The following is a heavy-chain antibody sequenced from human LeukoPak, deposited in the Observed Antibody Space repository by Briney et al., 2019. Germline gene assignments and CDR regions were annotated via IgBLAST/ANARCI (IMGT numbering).Heavy chain of an antibody. D-gene: IGHD3-22*01. CDR2: ISGSGATT. V-gene: IGHV3-23*01. J-gene: IGHJ4*02. CDR3: AKDRRIIDSSGYTTSGPFDY. CDR1: GFTFSSYD. Sequence: GGSLRLSCAASGFTFSSYDMNWLRQAPGKGLEWVATISGSGATTYYADSVKGRFTISRDNSKNTLYLQMNSLRAEDTAVYYCAKDRRIIDSSGYTTSGPFDYRGKGTLVTVSS.